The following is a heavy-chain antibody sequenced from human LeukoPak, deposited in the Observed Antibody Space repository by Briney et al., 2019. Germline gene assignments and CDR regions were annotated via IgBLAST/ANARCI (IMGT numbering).Heavy chain of an antibody. CDR3: ASPGYSSGWLTFDY. CDR1: GGSFSGYY. Sequence: SETLSLTCAVYGGSFSGYYWSWIRQPPGKGLEWIGEINHSGSTNYNPSLKSRVTISVDTSKNQFSLKLSSVTAADTAVYYCASPGYSSGWLTFDYWGRGTLVTVSS. V-gene: IGHV4-34*01. D-gene: IGHD6-19*01. J-gene: IGHJ4*02. CDR2: INHSGST.